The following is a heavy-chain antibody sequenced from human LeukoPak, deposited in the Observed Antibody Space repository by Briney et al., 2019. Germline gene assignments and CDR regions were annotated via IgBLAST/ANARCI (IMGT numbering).Heavy chain of an antibody. J-gene: IGHJ3*02. V-gene: IGHV4-34*01. CDR3: ARLDYYGSGVFDI. Sequence: PSETLTLTCAVYGGSFSGYYWSWIRQPPGKGLEWIGEINHSGSTNYNPSLKSRVTISVDTSKNQFSLKLSSVTAADTAVYYCARLDYYGSGVFDIWGQGTMVTVSS. CDR1: GGSFSGYY. D-gene: IGHD3-10*01. CDR2: INHSGST.